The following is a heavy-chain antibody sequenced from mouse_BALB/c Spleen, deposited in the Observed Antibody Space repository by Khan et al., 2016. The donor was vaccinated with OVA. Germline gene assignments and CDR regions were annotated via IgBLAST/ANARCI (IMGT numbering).Heavy chain of an antibody. Sequence: EVELVESGGGLVKPGGSRKLSCAVSGFTFSNFGMHWVRQVPEKGLEWVATISSGSNSTYYPDTLKGRFTISRDHAKNNLYLQMNSQRSEETAMDYCASDSYCYVSYFDYWGQGTTLTVSA. V-gene: IGHV5-17*02. CDR3: ASDSYCYVSYFDY. CDR1: GFTFSNFG. D-gene: IGHD1-2*01. CDR2: ISSGSNST. J-gene: IGHJ2*01.